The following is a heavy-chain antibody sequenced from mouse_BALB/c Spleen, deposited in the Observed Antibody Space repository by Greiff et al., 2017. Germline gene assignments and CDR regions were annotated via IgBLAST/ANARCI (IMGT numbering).Heavy chain of an antibody. J-gene: IGHJ2*01. CDR2: ILPGSGST. V-gene: IGHV1-9*01. CDR1: GYTFSSYW. Sequence: VQLHQSGAELMKPGASVKISCKATGYTFSSYWIEWVKQRPGHGLEWIGEILPGSGSTNYNEKFKGKATFTADTSSNTAYMQLSSLTSEDSAVYYCASYYYGSLYYFDYWGQGTTLTVSS. D-gene: IGHD1-1*01. CDR3: ASYYYGSLYYFDY.